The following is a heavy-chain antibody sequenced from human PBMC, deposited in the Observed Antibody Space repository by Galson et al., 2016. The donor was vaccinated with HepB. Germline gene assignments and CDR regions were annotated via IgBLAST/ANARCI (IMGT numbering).Heavy chain of an antibody. V-gene: IGHV6-1*01. D-gene: IGHD3-10*01. Sequence: CAISGDSVSSDSAAWNWIRQSPSRGLEWLGRTYYRSKWYNDYAVSVKSRISINPDTSKNQFSLQLSSVTPEDTAVYYCVRHHGAFDSWGQGTLGTVSS. J-gene: IGHJ4*02. CDR2: TYYRSKWYN. CDR1: GDSVSSDSAA. CDR3: VRHHGAFDS.